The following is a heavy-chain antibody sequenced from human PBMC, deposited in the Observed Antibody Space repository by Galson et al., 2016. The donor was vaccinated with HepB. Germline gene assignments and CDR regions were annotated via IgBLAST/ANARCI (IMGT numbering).Heavy chain of an antibody. CDR2: ISGSGGST. CDR3: AKERYCSGGYCYSSRPRADMDV. CDR1: GFTFSSYA. V-gene: IGHV3-23*01. J-gene: IGHJ6*02. Sequence: LRLSCAASGFTFSSYAMSWVRQAPGKGLEWVSAISGSGGSTYYADSVKGRFTISRDNSKNTLYLQMNSLRAEDTAVYYCAKERYCSGGYCYSSRPRADMDVWGQGTTVTVSS. D-gene: IGHD2-15*01.